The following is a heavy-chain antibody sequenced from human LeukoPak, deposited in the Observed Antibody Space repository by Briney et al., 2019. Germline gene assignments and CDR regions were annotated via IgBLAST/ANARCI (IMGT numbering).Heavy chain of an antibody. D-gene: IGHD3-22*01. CDR2: ISNDGSNK. CDR1: GFTFSSYG. V-gene: IGHV3-30*03. CDR3: ARTVTLDSSGYYYFDY. Sequence: HPGGSLRLSCAASGFTFSSYGMHWVRQAPGKGLEWVAVISNDGSNKYYADSVKGRFTISRDNLKNTLYLQMNSLRAEDTAVYYCARTVTLDSSGYYYFDYWGQGTLVTVSS. J-gene: IGHJ4*02.